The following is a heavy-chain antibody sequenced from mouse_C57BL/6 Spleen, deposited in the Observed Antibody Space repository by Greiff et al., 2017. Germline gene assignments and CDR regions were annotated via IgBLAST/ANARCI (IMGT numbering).Heavy chain of an antibody. CDR2: IRLKSDNYAT. CDR3: TLYYSNYAWFAY. Sequence: EVKLQESGGGLVQPGGSMKLSCVASGFTFSNYWMNWVRQSPEKGLEWVAQIRLKSDNYATHYAESVKGRFTISRDDSKSSVYLQMNNLRAEDTGIYYCTLYYSNYAWFAYWGQGTLVTVSA. CDR1: GFTFSNYW. J-gene: IGHJ3*01. D-gene: IGHD2-5*01. V-gene: IGHV6-3*01.